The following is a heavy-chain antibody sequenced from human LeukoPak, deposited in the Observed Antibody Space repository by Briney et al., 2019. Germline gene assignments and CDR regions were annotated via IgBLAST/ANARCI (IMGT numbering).Heavy chain of an antibody. V-gene: IGHV3-23*01. J-gene: IGHJ6*02. D-gene: IGHD2-15*01. CDR2: ISGSGGST. CDR1: GFTFSSYA. Sequence: GGSLRLSCAASGFTFSSYAMSWVRQAPGKGLEWVSAISGSGGSTYYADSVKGRFTISRDNSKNSLYLQMSNLRAEDTAVYFCARGGGWDVWGQGATVTVSS. CDR3: ARGGGWDV.